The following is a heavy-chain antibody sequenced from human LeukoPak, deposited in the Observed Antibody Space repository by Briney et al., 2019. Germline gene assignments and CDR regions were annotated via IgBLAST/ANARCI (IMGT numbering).Heavy chain of an antibody. CDR3: VRDRGSYRPIDY. CDR1: GFTFSSYA. D-gene: IGHD1-26*01. V-gene: IGHV3-23*01. CDR2: ISGSGDRT. Sequence: SGGSLRLSCAASGFTFSSYAMSWVRQAPGKGLEWVSAISGSGDRTYYADSVKGRFTISRDNSKNTLYLQMNSLRAEDTAVCYCVRDRGSYRPIDYWGQGTLVTVSS. J-gene: IGHJ4*02.